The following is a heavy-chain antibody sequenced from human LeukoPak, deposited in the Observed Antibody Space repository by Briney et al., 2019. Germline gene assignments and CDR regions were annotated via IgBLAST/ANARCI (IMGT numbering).Heavy chain of an antibody. V-gene: IGHV3-30-3*01. CDR1: GFTFSSYA. J-gene: IGHJ5*02. CDR2: ISYDGSNK. Sequence: PGRSLRLSCAASGFTFSSYAMHWVRQAPGKGLEGVAVISYDGSNKYYADSVKGRFTISRDNSKNTLYLQMNSLRAEDTAVYYCAREDNDYINWFDPWGQGTLVTVSS. CDR3: AREDNDYINWFDP. D-gene: IGHD4-11*01.